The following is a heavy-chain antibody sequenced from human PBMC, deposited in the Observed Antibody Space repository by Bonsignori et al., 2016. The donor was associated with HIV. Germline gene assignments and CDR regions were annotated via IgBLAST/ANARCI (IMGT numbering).Heavy chain of an antibody. Sequence: VRQSARKGAGVVAVISYDGSNKYYADSVKGRFTISRDNSKNTLYLQMNSLRAEDTAVYYCARKGRGDPARTYFDYWGQGTLVTVSS. J-gene: IGHJ4*02. V-gene: IGHV3-30-3*01. CDR3: ARKGRGDPARTYFDY. CDR2: ISYDGSNK. D-gene: IGHD4-17*01.